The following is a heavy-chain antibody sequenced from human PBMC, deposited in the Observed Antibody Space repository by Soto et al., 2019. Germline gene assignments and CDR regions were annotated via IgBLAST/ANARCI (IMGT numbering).Heavy chain of an antibody. D-gene: IGHD3-9*01. J-gene: IGHJ4*02. CDR1: GFTFSSYA. V-gene: IGHV3-30-3*01. Sequence: HPGGSLRLSCAASGFTFSSYAMHWVRQAPGKGLEWVAVISYDGSNRYYADSVKGRFTISRDNSKNTLYLQMNSLRAEDTAVYYCAREMYYDILTGPGGRYFDYWGQGTLVTVSS. CDR2: ISYDGSNR. CDR3: AREMYYDILTGPGGRYFDY.